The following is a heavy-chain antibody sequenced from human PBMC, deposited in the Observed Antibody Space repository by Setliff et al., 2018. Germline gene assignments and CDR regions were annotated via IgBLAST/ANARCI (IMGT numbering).Heavy chain of an antibody. CDR3: ARDYYYYDSSGYYYANWYFDL. D-gene: IGHD3-22*01. CDR2: IIPIFRTA. Sequence: SVKVSCKASGGTFSSYAISWVRQAPGQGLEWMGGIIPIFRTANYTQKFQGRVTITADESTSTAYMELSSLRSEDTAVYYCARDYYYYDSSGYYYANWYFDLWGRGTLVTVSS. V-gene: IGHV1-69*13. J-gene: IGHJ2*01. CDR1: GGTFSSYA.